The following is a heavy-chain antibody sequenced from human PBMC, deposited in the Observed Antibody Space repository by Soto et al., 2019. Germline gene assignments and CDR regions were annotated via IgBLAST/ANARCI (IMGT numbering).Heavy chain of an antibody. D-gene: IGHD4-17*01. V-gene: IGHV4-59*01. Sequence: SETLSLTCTVSGGSISSYYWSWIRQPPGKGLEWIGYIYYSGSTNYNPSLKSRVTISVDTSKNQFSLKLSSVTAADTAVYYCARDHDYGDYGRWFDPWGQGTLVTVSS. CDR1: GGSISSYY. J-gene: IGHJ5*02. CDR2: IYYSGST. CDR3: ARDHDYGDYGRWFDP.